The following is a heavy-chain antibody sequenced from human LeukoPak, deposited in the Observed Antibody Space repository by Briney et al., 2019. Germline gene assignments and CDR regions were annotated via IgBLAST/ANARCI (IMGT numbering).Heavy chain of an antibody. V-gene: IGHV4-59*01. D-gene: IGHD1-1*01. CDR3: ARGEGWNVVDY. Sequence: SETLSLTCTASGGSISSYYWSWIRQPPGKGLEWIGYIYYSGSTNYNPSLKSRVTISVDTSKNQFSLKLSSVTAADTAVYYCARGEGWNVVDYWGQGTLVTVSS. CDR1: GGSISSYY. CDR2: IYYSGST. J-gene: IGHJ4*02.